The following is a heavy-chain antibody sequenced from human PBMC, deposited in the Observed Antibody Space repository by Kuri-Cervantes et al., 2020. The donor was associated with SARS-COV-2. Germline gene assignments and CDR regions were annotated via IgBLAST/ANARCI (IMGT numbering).Heavy chain of an antibody. Sequence: GGSLRLSCAASGFSFNTYAMTWVRQAPGKGLEWVSSTTGSGATTFYADSVKGRFTIFRDNSKNTVYLQMDSLRGEDTATYYCARDGNYYDSTDHAIDSWGQGTLVTVSS. J-gene: IGHJ4*02. D-gene: IGHD3-22*01. CDR2: TTGSGATT. CDR3: ARDGNYYDSTDHAIDS. V-gene: IGHV3-23*01. CDR1: GFSFNTYA.